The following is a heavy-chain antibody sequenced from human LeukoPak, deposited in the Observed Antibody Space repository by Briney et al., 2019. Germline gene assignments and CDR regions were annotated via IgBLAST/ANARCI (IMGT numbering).Heavy chain of an antibody. CDR3: ARDCSGNSCYSY. CDR1: GGSISTYY. D-gene: IGHD2-15*01. Sequence: SETLSLTCTASGGSISTYYWSWIRQPAGKGLEWIGRIYSSGSTDYNPSLKSRVTMSVDKSKNQFSLKLSSMTAADTAVYYCARDCSGNSCYSYWGQGTLVTVSS. J-gene: IGHJ4*02. CDR2: IYSSGST. V-gene: IGHV4-4*07.